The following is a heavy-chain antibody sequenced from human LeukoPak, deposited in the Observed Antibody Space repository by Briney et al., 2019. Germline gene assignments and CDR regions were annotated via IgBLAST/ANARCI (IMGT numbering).Heavy chain of an antibody. CDR2: IYHRGGI. J-gene: IGHJ4*02. V-gene: IGHV4-4*02. CDR3: ARERRSAFDS. D-gene: IGHD1-26*01. Sequence: SETLSLTCAVSGGSISSKNWWTWVRQPPGKGLEWIGEIYHRGGINYNPSLMSRVTISLDKSKNQFSLKLFSVTAAYTAFYYCARERRSAFDSWGQGSLVTVPS. CDR1: GGSISSKNW.